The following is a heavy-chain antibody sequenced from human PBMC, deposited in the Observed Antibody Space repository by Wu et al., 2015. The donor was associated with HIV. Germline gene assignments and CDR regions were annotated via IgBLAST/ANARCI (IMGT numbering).Heavy chain of an antibody. Sequence: QEQLVQSGADVRKPGASVKVSCKASGYTFTGYYMHWVRQAPGQGLEWMGWINPNSGGTNYAQKFQGRVTMTRDTSISTAYMELRSLRSDDTAVYYCARDKAGDYGAFDIWGQGTMVTVSS. CDR3: ARDKAGDYGAFDI. D-gene: IGHD4-17*01. J-gene: IGHJ3*02. CDR1: GYTFTGYY. V-gene: IGHV1-2*02. CDR2: INPNSGGT.